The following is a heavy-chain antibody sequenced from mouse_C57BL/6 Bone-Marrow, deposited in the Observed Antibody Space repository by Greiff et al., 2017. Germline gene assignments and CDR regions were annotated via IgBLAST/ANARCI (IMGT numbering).Heavy chain of an antibody. J-gene: IGHJ3*01. D-gene: IGHD1-1*01. Sequence: EVKLQQSGGGLVQPGGSLKLSCAASGFTFSDYGMAWVRQAPRKGPEWVAFISNLAYSIYSADTVTGRFTISRENAKNNLYLEMSSLRSEDTALYYCARQGGYGSSYGFAYWGQGTLVTVSA. CDR1: GFTFSDYG. V-gene: IGHV5-15*01. CDR2: ISNLAYSI. CDR3: ARQGGYGSSYGFAY.